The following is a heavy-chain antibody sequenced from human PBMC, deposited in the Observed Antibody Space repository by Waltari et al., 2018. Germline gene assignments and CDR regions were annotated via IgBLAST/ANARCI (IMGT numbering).Heavy chain of an antibody. CDR1: GYTFSNYP. J-gene: IGHJ6*03. D-gene: IGHD2-15*01. CDR3: ARDGGYYYMDV. CDR2: INGGTGIT. V-gene: IGHV1-3*01. Sequence: QVQLVQSGAEVQKPGASVKVSCKASGYTFSNYPIHWARQAPGQTLEWMGWINGGTGITQYSQKFQARVTFTSDTSANTAYMELNSLISADTAVYYCARDGGYYYMDVWGKGTTVIVSS.